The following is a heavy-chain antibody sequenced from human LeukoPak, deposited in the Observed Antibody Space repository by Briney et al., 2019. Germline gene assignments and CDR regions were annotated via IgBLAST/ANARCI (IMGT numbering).Heavy chain of an antibody. J-gene: IGHJ4*02. Sequence: ASVKVSCKASGYTFTSYYMHWVRQAPGQGLEWMGIINPSGGSTSYAQKFQGRVTMTRDTSTSTAYMELRSLRSDDTAVYYCAAIVGATTGYWGQGTLVTVSS. V-gene: IGHV1-46*01. D-gene: IGHD1-26*01. CDR3: AAIVGATTGY. CDR1: GYTFTSYY. CDR2: INPSGGST.